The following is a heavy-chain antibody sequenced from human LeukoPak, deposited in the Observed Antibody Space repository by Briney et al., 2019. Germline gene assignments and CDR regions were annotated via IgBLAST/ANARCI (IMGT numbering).Heavy chain of an antibody. J-gene: IGHJ4*02. V-gene: IGHV3-30*03. CDR2: ISHDDTNK. CDR1: GFSFSNYG. Sequence: GGSLRLSCAASGFSFSNYGMHWVRQAPGKALEWVTFISHDDTNKYYADSVKGRFTVSGDNSKNTVDLQMNSLTPEDTALYHCARAPNYYDTSGPQDYWGQGTLVTVSS. CDR3: ARAPNYYDTSGPQDY. D-gene: IGHD3-22*01.